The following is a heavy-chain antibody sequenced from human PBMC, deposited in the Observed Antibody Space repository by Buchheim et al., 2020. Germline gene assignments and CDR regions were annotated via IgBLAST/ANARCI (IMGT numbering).Heavy chain of an antibody. J-gene: IGHJ4*02. Sequence: EVQLVESGGGLVQPGGSLRLSCAASGFTFSSYAMTWVRQAPGKGLEWVSTFSSSGGNTYYADSVKGSFTISRDNSQNTLFLQMNSLRAEDTAVYYCAKDLAEYSSSSGNYWGQGTL. CDR2: FSSSGGNT. V-gene: IGHV3-23*04. D-gene: IGHD6-6*01. CDR3: AKDLAEYSSSSGNY. CDR1: GFTFSSYA.